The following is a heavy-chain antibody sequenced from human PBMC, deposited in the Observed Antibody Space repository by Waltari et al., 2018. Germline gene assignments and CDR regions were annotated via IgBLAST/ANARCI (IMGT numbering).Heavy chain of an antibody. V-gene: IGHV4-59*01. CDR1: GGSISSYY. CDR2: IYYSGST. J-gene: IGHJ4*02. CDR3: ARVRQPDLFDY. D-gene: IGHD5-18*01. Sequence: QVQLQESGPGLVKPSETLSLTCTVSGGSISSYYWSWIRQPPGKGLEWIGYIYYSGSTNYNPSLKRRVTISVDTSKNQFSLKLSSVTAADTAVYYCARVRQPDLFDYWGQGTLVTVSS.